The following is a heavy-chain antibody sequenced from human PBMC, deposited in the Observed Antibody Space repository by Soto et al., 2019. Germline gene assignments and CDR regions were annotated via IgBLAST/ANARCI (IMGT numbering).Heavy chain of an antibody. CDR1: GFTFSRVS. Sequence: GGSLRLSCEASGFTFSRVSMNWVRQFPGKGLEWVASISSGSSDTWYADSVKGRFIISRDNAQNSLFLQMNTLRPEDTAMYYCARVAYWGPGTQVTVSS. CDR2: ISSGSSDT. V-gene: IGHV3-21*01. CDR3: ARVAY. J-gene: IGHJ4*02.